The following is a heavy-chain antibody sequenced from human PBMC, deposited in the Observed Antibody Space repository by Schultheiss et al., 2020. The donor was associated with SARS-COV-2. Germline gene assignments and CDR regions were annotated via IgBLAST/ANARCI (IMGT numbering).Heavy chain of an antibody. Sequence: GGSLRLSCAASGFTFSSYAMSWVRQAPGKGLEWVSGISWNSGSIGYADSVKGRFTISRDNAKNSLYLQMNSLRAEDTALYYCAKGYYDSSGHGLFDYWGQGTLVTVSS. J-gene: IGHJ4*02. CDR1: GFTFSSYA. D-gene: IGHD3-22*01. V-gene: IGHV3-9*01. CDR2: ISWNSGSI. CDR3: AKGYYDSSGHGLFDY.